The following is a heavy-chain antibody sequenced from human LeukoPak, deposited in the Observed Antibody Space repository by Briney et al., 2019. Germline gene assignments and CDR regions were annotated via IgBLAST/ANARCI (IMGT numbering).Heavy chain of an antibody. V-gene: IGHV3-23*01. CDR2: ISGSGGST. J-gene: IGHJ6*02. D-gene: IGHD1-1*01. Sequence: PGGSLRLSCAASGFTFSSYAMSWVRQAPGKGLEWVSAISGSGGSTYYADSVKGRFTISRDNSKNTLYLQMNSLRAEDTAVYYCAKYRLERRGREHYYYGMDVWGQGTTVTVSS. CDR1: GFTFSSYA. CDR3: AKYRLERRGREHYYYGMDV.